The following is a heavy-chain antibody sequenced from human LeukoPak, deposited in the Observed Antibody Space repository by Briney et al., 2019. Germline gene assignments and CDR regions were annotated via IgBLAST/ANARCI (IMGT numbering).Heavy chain of an antibody. V-gene: IGHV3-30-3*01. CDR3: ARDIVVVVAATYYYYGMDV. CDR1: GFTFSSYR. D-gene: IGHD2-15*01. Sequence: GGSLRLSCAASGFTFSSYRMHWVRQAPGKGLEWLAIISYDGSEKYYADSVKGRFTISRDNSKNTLYMEMNSLRPEDTAVYYCARDIVVVVAATYYYYGMDVWGQGTTVTVSS. CDR2: ISYDGSEK. J-gene: IGHJ6*02.